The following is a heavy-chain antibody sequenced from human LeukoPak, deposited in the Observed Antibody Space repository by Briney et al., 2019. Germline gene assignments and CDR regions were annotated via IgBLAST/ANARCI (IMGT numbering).Heavy chain of an antibody. V-gene: IGHV3-7*01. Sequence: GGSLRLSRAASGFISRGYWMSWVRQAPGKGLEWVANIKQDGSEKYYVDSVKGRFTISRDNAKNSLYLEMNNLRAEDTALYYCAREYYGSGSYDSWGHGTLVTVSS. CDR2: IKQDGSEK. D-gene: IGHD3-10*01. CDR1: GFISRGYW. CDR3: AREYYGSGSYDS. J-gene: IGHJ5*01.